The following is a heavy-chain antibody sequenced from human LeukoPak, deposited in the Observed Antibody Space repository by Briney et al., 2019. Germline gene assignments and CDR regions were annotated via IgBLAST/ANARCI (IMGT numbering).Heavy chain of an antibody. CDR1: GGSISSGNYY. Sequence: SETLSLTCTVSGGSISSGNYYWTWIRQPAGKGLELIGRIYTSGSTNYNPSLKSRVTISVDTSKNQFSLKLSSVTAADTAVYYCASLDYYGSGSYPLSNWFDPWGQGTLVTVSS. CDR2: IYTSGST. J-gene: IGHJ5*02. CDR3: ASLDYYGSGSYPLSNWFDP. D-gene: IGHD3-10*01. V-gene: IGHV4-61*02.